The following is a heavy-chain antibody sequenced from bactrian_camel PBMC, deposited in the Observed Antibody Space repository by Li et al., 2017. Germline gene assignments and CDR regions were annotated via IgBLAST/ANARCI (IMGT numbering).Heavy chain of an antibody. V-gene: IGHV3S31*01. CDR1: GFTFGRSD. CDR2: ISGGGTT. D-gene: IGHD4*01. J-gene: IGHJ6*01. CDR3: AAVSPRLCDKNYGY. Sequence: QLVESGGGLVQPGGSLRLSYAASGFTFGRSDMIWVRQAPGKGLEWVSGISGGGTTYYADSVQGRFTISRDFPETTLYLQMNSLKPEDTAVYYCAAVSPRLCDKNYGYWGQGTQVTVSS.